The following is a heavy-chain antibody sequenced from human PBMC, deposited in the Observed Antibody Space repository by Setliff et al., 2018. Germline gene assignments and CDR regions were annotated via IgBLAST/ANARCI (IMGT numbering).Heavy chain of an antibody. CDR3: ARQRYVSGWPEDF. Sequence: SETLSLTCSVSGYSITTGHYWGWIRQSPGRGLEWIGSIYNDGSTHYNPSLRSRITLSVDTSKNQFSLRLSSVTAADTAIYYCARQRYVSGWPEDFWGQGTLVTVSS. CDR1: GYSITTGHY. CDR2: IYNDGST. J-gene: IGHJ4*02. V-gene: IGHV4-38-2*02. D-gene: IGHD6-19*01.